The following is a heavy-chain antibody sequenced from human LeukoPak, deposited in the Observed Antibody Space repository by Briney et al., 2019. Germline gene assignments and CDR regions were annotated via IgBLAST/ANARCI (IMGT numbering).Heavy chain of an antibody. CDR1: GFTFSTYS. V-gene: IGHV3-21*01. D-gene: IGHD3-16*01. Sequence: PGGSLRLSCAASGFTFSTYSMNWVRQAPGKGLEWVSFISTSSSYIYYADSVKGRFTISRDNAKNSLYLQMNSLGAEDTAVYYCARGIMTPYYMDVWGGGTTVTVSS. J-gene: IGHJ6*03. CDR3: ARGIMTPYYMDV. CDR2: ISTSSSYI.